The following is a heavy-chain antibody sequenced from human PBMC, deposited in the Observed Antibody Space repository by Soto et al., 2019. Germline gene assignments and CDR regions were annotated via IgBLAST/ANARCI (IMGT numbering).Heavy chain of an antibody. CDR2: IYYSGST. CDR1: GGSISSYY. D-gene: IGHD1-7*01. Sequence: SETLSLSCTVSGGSISSYYCSWIRQPPGKGLGLIGYIYYSGSTNYNPSLKSRVTISVDTSKNQFSLKLSSVTAADTAVYYCASLDWNYYFDYWGQGTLVTVS. CDR3: ASLDWNYYFDY. J-gene: IGHJ4*02. V-gene: IGHV4-59*01.